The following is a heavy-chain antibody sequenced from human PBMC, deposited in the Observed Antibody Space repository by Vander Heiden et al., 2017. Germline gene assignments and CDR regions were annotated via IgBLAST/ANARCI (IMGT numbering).Heavy chain of an antibody. CDR3: TTDRGIARRPLFDY. V-gene: IGHV3-15*01. D-gene: IGHD6-6*01. J-gene: IGHJ4*02. Sequence: EVQLVESGGGLVKPGESLRLSCATTGLSFTYAWMGWVRQAPGRGLEWVGRIKSKADGGTTDYATPVKGRFTISTEDSKNTMFLQMRSLTTEDSAVYYCTTDRGIARRPLFDYWGQGTLVTVSS. CDR1: GLSFTYAW. CDR2: IKSKADGGTT.